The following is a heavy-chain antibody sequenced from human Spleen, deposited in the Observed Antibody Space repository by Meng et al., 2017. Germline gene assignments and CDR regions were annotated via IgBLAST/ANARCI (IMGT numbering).Heavy chain of an antibody. CDR3: ARDQSADTDMESFFDF. J-gene: IGHJ5*01. CDR2: ISVYNGKT. Sequence: SVKVSCKASGYIFTNYGIIWVRQAPGQGLEWMGWISVYNGKTDYAQKFQGRVTMTTETSSNTAYLELKNLRYDDTAIYYCARDQSADTDMESFFDFWGQGTPVTVSS. V-gene: IGHV1-18*01. D-gene: IGHD5-18*01. CDR1: GYIFTNYG.